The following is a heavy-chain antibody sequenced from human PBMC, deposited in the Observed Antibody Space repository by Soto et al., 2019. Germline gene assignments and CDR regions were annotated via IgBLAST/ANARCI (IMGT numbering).Heavy chain of an antibody. CDR2: IYYSGST. D-gene: IGHD2-8*01. CDR1: GGSISSSSYY. CDR3: ARQTKGTWLDAFDI. Sequence: PSETLSLTCTVSGGSISSSSYYWGWIRQPPGKGLEWIGSIYYSGSTYHNPSLKSRVTISVDTSKNQFSLKLSSVTAADTAVYYCARQTKGTWLDAFDIWGQGTMVTVSS. V-gene: IGHV4-39*01. J-gene: IGHJ3*02.